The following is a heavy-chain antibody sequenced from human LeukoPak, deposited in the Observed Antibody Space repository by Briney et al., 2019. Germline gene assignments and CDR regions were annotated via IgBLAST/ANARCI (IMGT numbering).Heavy chain of an antibody. V-gene: IGHV4-59*11. J-gene: IGHJ6*03. CDR2: LYYSGST. CDR3: ARGVLTTVSYYMDV. D-gene: IGHD4-11*01. Sequence: PSETLSLTCTVSGGSISSHIWSWIRQPPGKGLEWIGYLYYSGSTNYNPSLKSRVTISIDTSKSQFSLKLSSVTAADTAVFYCARGVLTTVSYYMDVWGKGTTVTVSS. CDR1: GGSISSHI.